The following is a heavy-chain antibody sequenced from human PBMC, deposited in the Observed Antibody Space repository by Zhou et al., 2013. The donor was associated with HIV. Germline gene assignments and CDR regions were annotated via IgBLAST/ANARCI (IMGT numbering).Heavy chain of an antibody. CDR3: TREADGHNVFES. V-gene: IGHV3-74*01. CDR1: GFTFSSSW. Sequence: EVQLVESGGGLVQPGGSLRLSCAVSGFTFSSSWMHWVRQAPGKGLVWVSRINRDGSSRTYADSVKGRFTISRDNAKNTLYLQLNSLRAEDTAVYYCTREADGHNVFESWGQGTLVTVSS. CDR2: INRDGSSR. J-gene: IGHJ4*02.